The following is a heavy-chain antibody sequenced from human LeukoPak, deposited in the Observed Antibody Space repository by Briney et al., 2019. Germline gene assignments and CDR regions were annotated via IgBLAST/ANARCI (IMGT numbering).Heavy chain of an antibody. CDR3: ARGAYDFWNGIGIVGATFFDY. V-gene: IGHV1-8*03. D-gene: IGHD1-26*01. J-gene: IGHJ4*02. Sequence: ASVKVSCKASGYTFTSYDINWVRQATGQGLEWMGWMNPNSGNTGYAQKFQGRVTITRNTSISTAYMELSSLRSEDTAVYYCARGAYDFWNGIGIVGATFFDYWGQGTLVTVSS. CDR2: MNPNSGNT. CDR1: GYTFTSYD.